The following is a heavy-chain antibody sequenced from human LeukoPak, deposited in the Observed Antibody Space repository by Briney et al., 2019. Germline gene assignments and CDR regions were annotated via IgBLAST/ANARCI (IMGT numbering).Heavy chain of an antibody. CDR2: IIGSSTYI. Sequence: GGSLRLSCAASGFTFSSYTMNWVRQAPGKGLEWVSSIIGSSTYIYYADSVKGRFTISRDSAKNSLYLQMNSLRAEDTAVYYCARGGGYFDYWGQGTLVTASS. V-gene: IGHV3-21*01. J-gene: IGHJ4*02. CDR3: ARGGGYFDY. D-gene: IGHD2-15*01. CDR1: GFTFSSYT.